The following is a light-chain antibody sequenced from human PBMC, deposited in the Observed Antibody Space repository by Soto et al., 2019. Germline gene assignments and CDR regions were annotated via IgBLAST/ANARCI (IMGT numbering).Light chain of an antibody. CDR2: DAS. Sequence: DTQLTHSPSTLSASVGDRVTLTCRASQSLNTRLAWYQQRPGKAPKLLIYDASSLESGVPSRFSGSGSGTEFTLTISSLQPDDFATYYCQQYNSYPWTFGQGTKVDI. CDR1: QSLNTR. J-gene: IGKJ1*01. CDR3: QQYNSYPWT. V-gene: IGKV1-5*01.